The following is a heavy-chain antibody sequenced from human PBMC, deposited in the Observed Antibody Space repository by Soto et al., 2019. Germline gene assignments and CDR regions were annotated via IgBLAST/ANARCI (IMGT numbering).Heavy chain of an antibody. CDR2: ISGSGGST. CDR1: GFTFSSYA. V-gene: IGHV3-23*01. CDR3: AKDPYCSGGSCYSESLGY. J-gene: IGHJ4*02. Sequence: PGGSLRLSCAASGFTFSSYAMSWVRQAPGKGLEWVSAISGSGGSTYYADSVKGRFTISRDNSKNTLYLQMNSLRAEDTAVYYCAKDPYCSGGSCYSESLGYWGQRTLVTVSS. D-gene: IGHD2-15*01.